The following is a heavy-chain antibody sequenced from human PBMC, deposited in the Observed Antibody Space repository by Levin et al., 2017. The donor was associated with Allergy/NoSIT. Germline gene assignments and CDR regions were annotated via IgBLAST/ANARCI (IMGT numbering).Heavy chain of an antibody. CDR3: ARRYGWYFDL. J-gene: IGHJ2*01. D-gene: IGHD3-16*01. CDR1: GYSFTAYW. CDR2: IYPGDSDT. Sequence: GGSLRLSCKGSGYSFTAYWIAWVRQMPGKGLEWMGIIYPGDSDTRYSPSFQGQVTISADKSISTAYLQWNSLKASDTAMYYCARRYGWYFDLWGRGTLVTVSS. V-gene: IGHV5-51*01.